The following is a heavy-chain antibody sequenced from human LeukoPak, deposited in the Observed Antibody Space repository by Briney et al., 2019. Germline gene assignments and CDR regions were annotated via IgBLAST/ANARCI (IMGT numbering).Heavy chain of an antibody. CDR1: GGTFNSYA. CDR2: IIPILGIA. J-gene: IGHJ5*02. Sequence: ASVKVSCKASGGTFNSYAISWVRQAPGQGLEWMGRIIPILGIANDAQKFQGRVTITADKSTSTAYMELSSLRSEDTAVYYCAIPPYCSSTSCYTEWYWFDPWGQGTLVTVSS. CDR3: AIPPYCSSTSCYTEWYWFDP. D-gene: IGHD2-2*02. V-gene: IGHV1-69*04.